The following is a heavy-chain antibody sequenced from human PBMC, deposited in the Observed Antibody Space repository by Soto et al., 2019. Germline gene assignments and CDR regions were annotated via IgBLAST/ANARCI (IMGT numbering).Heavy chain of an antibody. CDR2: IKSKTDGGTT. CDR1: GFTFSNAW. CDR3: NTFSNIAVAGTVLWFDP. D-gene: IGHD6-19*01. J-gene: IGHJ5*02. V-gene: IGHV3-15*07. Sequence: EVQLVESGGGLVKPGGSLRLSCAASGFTFSNAWMNWVRQAPGKGLEWVGRIKSKTDGGTTDYAAPVKGRFTISRDDSTNTLYLQMNSLKTEDTSVYYCNTFSNIAVAGTVLWFDPWGQGTLVTVSS.